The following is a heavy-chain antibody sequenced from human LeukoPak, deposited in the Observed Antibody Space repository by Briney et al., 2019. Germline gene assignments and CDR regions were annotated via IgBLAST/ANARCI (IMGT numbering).Heavy chain of an antibody. Sequence: GGSLRLSCTASGFSFSPYWMNWVRQAPGKGLEWVANIKQDGSEKFYLDSVKGRFTISRDNAENSVYLQMNSLRVEDTAVYYCVPGSHWGQGTLVTVSS. CDR3: VPGSH. J-gene: IGHJ4*02. V-gene: IGHV3-7*02. CDR1: GFSFSPYW. CDR2: IKQDGSEK. D-gene: IGHD3-10*01.